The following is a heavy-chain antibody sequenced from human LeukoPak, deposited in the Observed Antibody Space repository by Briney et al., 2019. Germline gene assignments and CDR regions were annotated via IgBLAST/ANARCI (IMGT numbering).Heavy chain of an antibody. V-gene: IGHV1-2*02. CDR1: GYTFTGYY. Sequence: ASVKVSCKASGYTFTGYYMHWVRQAPGQGLEWMGWINPNSGGTNYAQKFQGRVTMTRDTSISTAYMELSRLRSDDTAVYYCAGGYYYDSSGYFFDYWGQGTLVTVSS. J-gene: IGHJ4*02. D-gene: IGHD3-22*01. CDR3: AGGYYYDSSGYFFDY. CDR2: INPNSGGT.